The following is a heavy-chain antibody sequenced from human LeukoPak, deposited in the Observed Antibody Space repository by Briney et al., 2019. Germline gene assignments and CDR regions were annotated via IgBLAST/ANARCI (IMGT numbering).Heavy chain of an antibody. CDR3: ARESPRGITMVRGVDY. CDR1: GYTFTGYY. J-gene: IGHJ4*02. D-gene: IGHD3-10*01. Sequence: ASVKVSCKASGYTFTGYYMHWVRQAPGQGLEWMGRINPSSGGTNYAQKFQGRVTMTRDTSISTAYMELSRLRSDDTAVYYCARESPRGITMVRGVDYWGQGTLVTVSS. V-gene: IGHV1-2*06. CDR2: INPSSGGT.